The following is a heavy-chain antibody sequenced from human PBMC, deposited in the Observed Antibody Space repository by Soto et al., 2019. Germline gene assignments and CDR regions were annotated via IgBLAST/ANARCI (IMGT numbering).Heavy chain of an antibody. D-gene: IGHD3-3*01. CDR3: ARVRDWFEP. CDR2: IDHSGYT. Sequence: PSETLSLTCAVYGGSFSGYYWNWIRQPPGKGLEWIGEIDHSGYTNYNPSLKSRVTMSVDTSKNQFSLRLTSVTAADTAVYYCARVRDWFEPWGQGTLVTVSS. CDR1: GGSFSGYY. J-gene: IGHJ5*02. V-gene: IGHV4-34*01.